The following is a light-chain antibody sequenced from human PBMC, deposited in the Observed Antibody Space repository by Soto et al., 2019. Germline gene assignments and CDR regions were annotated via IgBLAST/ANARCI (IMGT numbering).Light chain of an antibody. CDR3: LQYNSWPRT. Sequence: EIVMTQSPATLSVSQGDRATLSCRASQNIGINFAWYQQRLGQVPRLLIYGASTRASGIPARFSGSGSGTEFTLTISSLKSEDFAVYYCLQYNSWPRTFGQGTKVEL. CDR2: GAS. CDR1: QNIGIN. J-gene: IGKJ1*01. V-gene: IGKV3-15*01.